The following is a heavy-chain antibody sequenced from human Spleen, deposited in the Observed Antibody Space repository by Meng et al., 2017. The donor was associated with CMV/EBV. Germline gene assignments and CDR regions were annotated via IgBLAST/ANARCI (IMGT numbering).Heavy chain of an antibody. J-gene: IGHJ4*02. V-gene: IGHV4-59*01. CDR3: ARALRGGSYRYFDY. CDR2: IYHSGST. Sequence: SETLSLTCTVSGGSISSYYWSWIRQPPGKGLEWIGYIYHSGSTNYNPSLKSRVTISVDTSKNQFSLKLSSVTAADTAVYYCARALRGGSYRYFDYWGQGTLVTVSS. D-gene: IGHD1-26*01. CDR1: GGSISSYY.